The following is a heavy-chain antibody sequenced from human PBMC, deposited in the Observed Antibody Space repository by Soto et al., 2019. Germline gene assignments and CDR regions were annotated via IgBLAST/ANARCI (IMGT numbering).Heavy chain of an antibody. V-gene: IGHV3-23*01. Sequence: GGSLRLSCAGSGFTFSNYAMSWVRQAPGKGLEWVSAISGSGGSTYYADSVKGRFTISRDNSKNTLYLQMNSLRAEDTAVYYCAKMSGRVAVAARGFDPWGQGTLVTVSS. J-gene: IGHJ5*02. CDR3: AKMSGRVAVAARGFDP. CDR1: GFTFSNYA. CDR2: ISGSGGST. D-gene: IGHD6-19*01.